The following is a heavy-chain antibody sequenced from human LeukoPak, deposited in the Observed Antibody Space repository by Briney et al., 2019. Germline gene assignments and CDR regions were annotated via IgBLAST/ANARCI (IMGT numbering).Heavy chain of an antibody. D-gene: IGHD6-6*01. CDR3: AKGYSSSSPAFDI. CDR2: ISSSSSYI. CDR1: GFTFSSYS. J-gene: IGHJ3*02. Sequence: PGGSLRLSCAAAGFTFSSYSMNWVRQAPGKGLEWVSSISSSSSYIYYADSVKGRFTISRDNAKNSLYLQMNSLRAEDTAVYYCAKGYSSSSPAFDIWGQGTMVTVSS. V-gene: IGHV3-21*01.